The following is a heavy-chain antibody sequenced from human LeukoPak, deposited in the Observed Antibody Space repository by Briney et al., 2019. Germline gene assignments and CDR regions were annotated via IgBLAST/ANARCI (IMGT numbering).Heavy chain of an antibody. J-gene: IGHJ5*02. CDR3: ARRTDHCSSTSCCPRFDP. D-gene: IGHD2-2*01. Sequence: SETLSLTCTVSGGSINRSGYYWGWIRQPPGKGLEWIGTMYYSGSTSYNPSLKSRVTISVDASKNQFSLKLSSVTAADTAVYYCARRTDHCSSTSCCPRFDPWGQGTLVTVSS. CDR2: MYYSGST. V-gene: IGHV4-39*01. CDR1: GGSINRSGYY.